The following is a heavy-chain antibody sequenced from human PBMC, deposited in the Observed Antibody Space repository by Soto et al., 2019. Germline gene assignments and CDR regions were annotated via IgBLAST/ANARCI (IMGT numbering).Heavy chain of an antibody. CDR3: AMVDNYVTPATQDV. D-gene: IGHD3-16*01. V-gene: IGHV1-18*01. J-gene: IGHJ6*02. CDR2: ISPYSGNT. Sequence: QVQLVQSGDEVRKPGSSVKVSCKASGYIFVNYGIAWVRQAPGQGLEWMGWISPYSGNTHYASKVQGRLTMTTDTSTSTPYMYVGSLTANDTPVYYSAMVDNYVTPATQDVWGQGTTVIVSS. CDR1: GYIFVNYG.